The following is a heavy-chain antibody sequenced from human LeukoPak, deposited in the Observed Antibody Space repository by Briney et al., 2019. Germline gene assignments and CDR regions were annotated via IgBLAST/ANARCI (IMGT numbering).Heavy chain of an antibody. CDR1: GYSISSGYY. D-gene: IGHD3-10*01. V-gene: IGHV4-38-2*01. CDR3: ARNVGSGLDY. Sequence: SETLSLTCAVSGYSISSGYYWGWIRQPPGKGLEWIGSIYHSGSTYYNPSLKSRVTISVDTSKNQFSLKLSSVTAADTAVYYCARNVGSGLDYWGQGTLVIVSS. CDR2: IYHSGST. J-gene: IGHJ4*02.